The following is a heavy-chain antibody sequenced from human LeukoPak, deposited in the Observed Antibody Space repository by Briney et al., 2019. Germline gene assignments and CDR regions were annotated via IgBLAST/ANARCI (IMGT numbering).Heavy chain of an antibody. CDR2: FDPEDGET. J-gene: IGHJ4*02. CDR3: ATGPVSYYYGSGNNVDY. CDR1: GYTLTELS. V-gene: IGHV1-24*01. Sequence: ASVKVSCKVSGYTLTELSMHWVRQAPGKGLEWMGGFDPEDGETIYAQKFQGRVTMTEDTPTDTIYMELSSLRSEDTAVYYCATGPVSYYYGSGNNVDYWGQGTLVTVSS. D-gene: IGHD3-10*01.